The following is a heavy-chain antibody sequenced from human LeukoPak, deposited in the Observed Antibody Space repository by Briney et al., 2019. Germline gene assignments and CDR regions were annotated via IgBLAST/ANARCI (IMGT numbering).Heavy chain of an antibody. J-gene: IGHJ4*02. CDR3: ARDGGIAAAGFDY. V-gene: IGHV1-3*01. CDR1: GYTFTSYA. D-gene: IGHD6-13*01. Sequence: ASVKVSCKASGYTFTSYAMHWVRQAPGQRLEWMGWINAGNGNTKYSQKFQGRVTITRDTSASTAYMEPSSLRSEDTAVYYCARDGGIAAAGFDYWGQGTLVTVSS. CDR2: INAGNGNT.